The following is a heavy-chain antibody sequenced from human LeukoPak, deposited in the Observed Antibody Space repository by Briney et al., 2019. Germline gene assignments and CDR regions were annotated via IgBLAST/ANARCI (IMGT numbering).Heavy chain of an antibody. CDR3: ARFAKMGATTANYYMDV. D-gene: IGHD1-26*01. CDR1: GYTFTSYD. J-gene: IGHJ6*03. V-gene: IGHV1-8*01. CDR2: MNPNSGNT. Sequence: ASVKVSCKASGYTFTSYDINWVRQATGQGLEWMGWMNPNSGNTGYAQKFQGRVTMTRNTSISTAYMELSSLRSEDTAVYYCARFAKMGATTANYYMDVWGKGTTVIVSS.